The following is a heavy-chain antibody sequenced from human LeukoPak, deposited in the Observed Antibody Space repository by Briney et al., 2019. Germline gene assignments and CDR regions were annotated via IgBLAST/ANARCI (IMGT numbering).Heavy chain of an antibody. Sequence: SVKVSCKASGGTFSSYAISWVRQAPGQGLEWMGGIIPIFGTANYAQKFQGRVTITADASTSTAYMELSSLRSEDTAVYYCARLLRDSSGHPIPDYWGQGTLVTVSS. CDR3: ARLLRDSSGHPIPDY. V-gene: IGHV1-69*13. CDR1: GGTFSSYA. J-gene: IGHJ4*02. D-gene: IGHD3-22*01. CDR2: IIPIFGTA.